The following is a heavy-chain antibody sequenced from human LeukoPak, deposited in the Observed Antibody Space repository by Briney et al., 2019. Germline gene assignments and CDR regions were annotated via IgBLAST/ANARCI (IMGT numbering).Heavy chain of an antibody. J-gene: IGHJ4*02. D-gene: IGHD6-13*01. Sequence: ASVKVSCKASGYTFTGYYMHWVRQAPGQGLEWMGWINPNSGDTNCAQNFQGRVTMTRDTSISTASLDLSGLTSDDTAVYYCARGAGSSWFDYWGQGALVTVSS. CDR2: INPNSGDT. CDR3: ARGAGSSWFDY. V-gene: IGHV1-2*02. CDR1: GYTFTGYY.